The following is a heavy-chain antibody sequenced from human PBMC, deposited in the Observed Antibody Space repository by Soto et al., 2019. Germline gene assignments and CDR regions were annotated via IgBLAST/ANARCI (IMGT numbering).Heavy chain of an antibody. D-gene: IGHD2-21*02. CDR3: ARSPGGVVTAMYYFDY. Sequence: ASVKVSCKASGYTFTGYYVHWVRQAPGQGLEWMGWINPNSGGTNYAQKFQGWVTMTRDTSISTTYMELTRLRSNDTAVYYCARSPGGVVTAMYYFDYCGQGTLVTVSS. V-gene: IGHV1-2*04. J-gene: IGHJ4*02. CDR2: INPNSGGT. CDR1: GYTFTGYY.